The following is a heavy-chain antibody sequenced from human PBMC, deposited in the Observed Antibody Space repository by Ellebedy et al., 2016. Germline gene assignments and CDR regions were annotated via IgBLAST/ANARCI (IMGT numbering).Heavy chain of an antibody. CDR2: IYHSGST. Sequence: SETLSLXXAVSGGSISSSNWWSWVRQPPGKGLEWIGEIYHSGSTNYNPSLKSRVTISVDKSKNQFSLKLSSVTAADTAVYYCARSGIAVAGSMDVWGQGTTVTVSS. D-gene: IGHD6-19*01. CDR1: GGSISSSNW. CDR3: ARSGIAVAGSMDV. V-gene: IGHV4-4*02. J-gene: IGHJ6*02.